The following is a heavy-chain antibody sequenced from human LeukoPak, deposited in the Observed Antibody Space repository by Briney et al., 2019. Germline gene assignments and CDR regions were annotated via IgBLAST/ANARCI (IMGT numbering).Heavy chain of an antibody. J-gene: IGHJ4*02. D-gene: IGHD1-26*01. CDR3: ARDKGGSYFPFDY. V-gene: IGHV3-21*01. CDR2: ISSSSSYI. Sequence: GGSLRLSCAAPGFTFSSYSMNWVRQAPGKGLEWVSSISSSSSYIYYADSVKGRFTISRDNAKNSLYLQMNSLRAEDTAVYYCARDKGGSYFPFDYWGQGTLVTVSS. CDR1: GFTFSSYS.